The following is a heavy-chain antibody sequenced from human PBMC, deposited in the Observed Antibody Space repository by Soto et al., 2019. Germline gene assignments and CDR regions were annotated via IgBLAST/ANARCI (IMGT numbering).Heavy chain of an antibody. Sequence: QVQLQESGPGLVKPSQTLSLTCSVSGASINNGAYFWSWIRQHPGKGLEWIGYVHASGSTYYNPSLRGRVDMSIDTSKKQFYLNLKSVTAADTAVFFWARGFVEAGMAFDYWGPGALVTVSS. J-gene: IGHJ4*02. CDR1: GASINNGAYF. CDR2: VHASGST. V-gene: IGHV4-31*03. CDR3: ARGFVEAGMAFDY. D-gene: IGHD3-3*01.